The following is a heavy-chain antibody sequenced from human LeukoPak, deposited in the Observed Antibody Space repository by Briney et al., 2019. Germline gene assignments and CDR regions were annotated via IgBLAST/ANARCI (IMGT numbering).Heavy chain of an antibody. CDR3: ARTRVGATTVFLV. CDR2: ISSSSSFI. D-gene: IGHD1-26*01. Sequence: GGSLRLSCAASGFTFSRYSMNWGRQAPGKRLEWVSSISSSSSFIYYADSVKGRFTISRDNAKNSLYLQMNSLRAEDTAVYYCARTRVGATTVFLVWGQGTLVTVSS. V-gene: IGHV3-21*01. CDR1: GFTFSRYS. J-gene: IGHJ4*02.